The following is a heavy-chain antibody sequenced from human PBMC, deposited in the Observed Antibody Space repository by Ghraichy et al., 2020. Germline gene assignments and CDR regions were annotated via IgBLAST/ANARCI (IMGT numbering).Heavy chain of an antibody. V-gene: IGHV3-30*18. CDR1: GFTFSRFG. Sequence: GASLNISCAASGFTFSRFGMHWVRQAPGKGLEWVAVISFGGSDKFYADSVTGRFTISRDNSKNMLYMQMNSLRAEDTAVYYCAKALDTSFYDSSGYYPADSWGQGTLVTVSS. CDR3: AKALDTSFYDSSGYYPADS. D-gene: IGHD3-22*01. CDR2: ISFGGSDK. J-gene: IGHJ4*02.